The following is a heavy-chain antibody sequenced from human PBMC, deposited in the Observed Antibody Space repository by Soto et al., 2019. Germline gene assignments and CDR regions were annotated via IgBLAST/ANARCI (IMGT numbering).Heavy chain of an antibody. D-gene: IGHD3-10*01. CDR2: IYYSGST. V-gene: IGHV4-31*03. J-gene: IGHJ3*02. CDR1: GGSISSGGYY. CDR3: ARFYMVRGVMGAFDI. Sequence: SETLSLTCTLSGGSISSGGYYWSWIRQHPGKGLEWIGYIYYSGSTYYNPSLKSRVTISVDTSKNQFSLKLSSVTAADTAVYYCARFYMVRGVMGAFDIWGQGTMVT.